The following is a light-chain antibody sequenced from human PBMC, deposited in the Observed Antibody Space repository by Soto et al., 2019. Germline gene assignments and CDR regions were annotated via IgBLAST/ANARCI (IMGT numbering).Light chain of an antibody. Sequence: QSVLNQSPSASASLGASVKLTCTLSSGHSSYAIAWHQQQPEKGPRYLMKLSSDGSHSKGDGIPDRFSGSSSGAERYLTISSLQSEDEADYYCQTWDTGARVVFGGGTKLTVL. CDR3: QTWDTGARVV. J-gene: IGLJ2*01. CDR1: SGHSSYA. CDR2: LSSDGSH. V-gene: IGLV4-69*01.